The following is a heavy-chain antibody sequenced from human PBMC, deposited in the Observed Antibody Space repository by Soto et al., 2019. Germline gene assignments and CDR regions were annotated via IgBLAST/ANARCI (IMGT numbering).Heavy chain of an antibody. V-gene: IGHV6-1*01. D-gene: IGHD3-3*01. CDR3: SRGSWDDVSGHYYMDV. Sequence: QIQLQLSGPGLVEPSQTLSLTCAISGDSVSSNSAGWNWVRQTPSRGLEWLGRTYYKSKWYYNSAVSVKRRITINPDTSKNQFSLQLNSVTPEDTDVYYCSRGSWDDVSGHYYMDVWGKGTTVTVSS. CDR2: TYYKSKWYY. CDR1: GDSVSSNSAG. J-gene: IGHJ6*03.